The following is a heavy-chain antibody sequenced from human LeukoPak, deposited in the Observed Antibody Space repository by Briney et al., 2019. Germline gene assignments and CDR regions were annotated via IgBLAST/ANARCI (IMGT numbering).Heavy chain of an antibody. CDR1: GGSFSGYY. CDR2: IYYSGST. Sequence: SETLSLTCAVYGGSFSGYYWSWIRQPPGKGLEWIGNIYYSGSTYYNPSLKSRVTISVDTSKNQFSLKLSSVTAADTAVYYCAREFTFGGVIGYWGQGTLVTVSS. CDR3: AREFTFGGVIGY. J-gene: IGHJ4*02. D-gene: IGHD3-16*01. V-gene: IGHV4-34*01.